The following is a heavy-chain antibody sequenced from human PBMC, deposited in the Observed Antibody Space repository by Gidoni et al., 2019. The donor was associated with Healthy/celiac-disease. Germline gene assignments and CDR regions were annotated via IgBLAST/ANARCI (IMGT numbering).Heavy chain of an antibody. D-gene: IGHD5-18*01. CDR1: GYTFTSYD. CDR2: MNPNRGNT. Sequence: QVQLVQYGAEVKKPGASVKVSCKASGYTFTSYDINWVRQATGQGLEWMGWMNPNRGNTAYAHKFKGRVTMPRNTSISTAYMELSSLRSDATAVYYCARQLWPYYYYGMDVWGQGTTGTVSS. V-gene: IGHV1-8*01. CDR3: ARQLWPYYYYGMDV. J-gene: IGHJ6*02.